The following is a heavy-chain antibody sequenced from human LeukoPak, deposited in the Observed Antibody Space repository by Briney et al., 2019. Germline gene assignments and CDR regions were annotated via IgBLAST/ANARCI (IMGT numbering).Heavy chain of an antibody. J-gene: IGHJ4*02. V-gene: IGHV4-59*01. D-gene: IGHD2-2*01. CDR3: ARGPAGPYYFDY. CDR1: GGSISPYY. CDR2: IYYSGST. Sequence: SETLSLTCTVSGGSISPYYWTWIRQPPGKGLEWIGYIYYSGSTNYNPSLRSRVTISLDTSKNQFSLKLSSVTAADTAVYYCARGPAGPYYFDYWGQGTLVTVSS.